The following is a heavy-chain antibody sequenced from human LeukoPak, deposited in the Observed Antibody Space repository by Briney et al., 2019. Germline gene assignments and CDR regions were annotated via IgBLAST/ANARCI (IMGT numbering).Heavy chain of an antibody. CDR1: EYTFTGYY. CDR3: AREGRVRLNWFDA. D-gene: IGHD1-1*01. V-gene: IGHV1-2*02. J-gene: IGHJ5*02. Sequence: GASVKLSCKSSEYTFTGYYMHWVRHAPGQGLEWMGWINPNSCDTNYTQNFQGRDTMTRDTSSSTAYMELSRLRSDDTAVYYCAREGRVRLNWFDAWSQGTLVTVSS. CDR2: INPNSCDT.